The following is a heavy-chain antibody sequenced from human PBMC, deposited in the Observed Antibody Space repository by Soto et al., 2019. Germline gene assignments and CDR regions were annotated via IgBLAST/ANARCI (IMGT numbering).Heavy chain of an antibody. CDR2: ISSSSSYI. Sequence: GGSLRLSCAASGFTFSSYSMNWVRQAPGKGLEWVSSISSSSSYIYYADSVKGRFTISRDNAKNSLYLQMNSLRAEDTAVYYCARDRLVQLEPYYYYYMDVWGKGTTVTVSS. D-gene: IGHD1-1*01. V-gene: IGHV3-21*01. CDR3: ARDRLVQLEPYYYYYMDV. J-gene: IGHJ6*03. CDR1: GFTFSSYS.